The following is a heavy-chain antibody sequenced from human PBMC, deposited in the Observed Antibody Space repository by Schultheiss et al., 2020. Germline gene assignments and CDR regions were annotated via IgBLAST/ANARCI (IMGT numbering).Heavy chain of an antibody. CDR1: GFTFRTYA. CDR2: ISYDGSNK. D-gene: IGHD7-27*01. J-gene: IGHJ6*02. CDR3: TRGTGGYGMDV. Sequence: GGSLRLSCAASGFTFRTYAMNWVRQAPGKGLEWVAVISYDGSNKYYADSVKGRFTISRDNSKNTLYLQMNSLRAEDTAVYYCTRGTGGYGMDVWGQGTTVTVSS. V-gene: IGHV3-30-3*01.